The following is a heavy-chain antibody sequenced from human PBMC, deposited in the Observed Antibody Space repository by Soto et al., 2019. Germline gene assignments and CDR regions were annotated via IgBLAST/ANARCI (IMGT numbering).Heavy chain of an antibody. Sequence: SETLSLTCTVSGGSISSGGYYWSWIRQHPGKGLEWIGYIYYSGSTYYNPSLKSRVTISVDTSKNQFSLKLSSVTAADTAVYYCATTKTLVPDAFDIWGQGTMVTVSS. J-gene: IGHJ3*02. CDR1: GGSISSGGYY. CDR3: ATTKTLVPDAFDI. D-gene: IGHD3-16*01. CDR2: IYYSGST. V-gene: IGHV4-31*03.